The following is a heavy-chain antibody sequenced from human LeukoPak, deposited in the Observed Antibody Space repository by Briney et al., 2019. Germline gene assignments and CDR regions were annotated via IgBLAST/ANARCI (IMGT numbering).Heavy chain of an antibody. V-gene: IGHV3-72*01. D-gene: IGHD6-19*01. CDR2: SRNKAKSNTT. Sequence: GGSLSLSCVVSGFTFSDHFLDWVRQAPGKGLEWVGRSRNKAKSNTTEYAASVKGRFTISRDDSKNSLYLQMNSLKTEDTAVYYCVRVGSVAGSDYLDYWGQGTLVTVSS. CDR3: VRVGSVAGSDYLDY. J-gene: IGHJ4*02. CDR1: GFTFSDHF.